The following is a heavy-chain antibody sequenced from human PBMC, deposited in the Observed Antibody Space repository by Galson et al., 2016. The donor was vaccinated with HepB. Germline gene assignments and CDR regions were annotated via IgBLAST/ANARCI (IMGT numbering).Heavy chain of an antibody. D-gene: IGHD1-14*01. CDR1: GGSITNDAYS. Sequence: TLSLTCTVSGGSITNDAYSWSWIRQHPGKGLEWIGYIYYSGSTYYNPSLKSRVSISVDTSKNRFSLKLRSVTAADTAVYYCARVRIKQDHAFEIWGRGALVTVSS. J-gene: IGHJ3*02. CDR3: ARVRIKQDHAFEI. CDR2: IYYSGST. V-gene: IGHV4-31*03.